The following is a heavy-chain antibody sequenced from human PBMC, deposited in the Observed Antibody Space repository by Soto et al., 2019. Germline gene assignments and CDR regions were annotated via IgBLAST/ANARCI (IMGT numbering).Heavy chain of an antibody. Sequence: QVQLVESGGSVVQPGRSLRLSCAASGFTFSSYAMHWVRQAPGKGLEWVAVISYDGSNKYYADSVKGRFTISRDNSKNTLYLQMNSLRAEDTAVYYCARDHIQLGTTFDYWGQGTLVTVSS. CDR2: ISYDGSNK. J-gene: IGHJ4*02. CDR1: GFTFSSYA. V-gene: IGHV3-30-3*01. CDR3: ARDHIQLGTTFDY. D-gene: IGHD5-18*01.